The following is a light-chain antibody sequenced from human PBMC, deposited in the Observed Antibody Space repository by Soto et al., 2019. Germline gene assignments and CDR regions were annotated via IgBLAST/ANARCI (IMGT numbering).Light chain of an antibody. CDR2: DAS. CDR1: QSISSQ. CDR3: QQRSNWPLT. J-gene: IGKJ4*01. Sequence: EVVLTQSPATLSLSPGERATLSCRASQSISSQLAWYQQKPGQAPRLLIHDASNRATGLPARFNGSGSATDFTLTISSLEPGDFAVYYCQQRSNWPLTFGGGTKVDIK. V-gene: IGKV3-11*01.